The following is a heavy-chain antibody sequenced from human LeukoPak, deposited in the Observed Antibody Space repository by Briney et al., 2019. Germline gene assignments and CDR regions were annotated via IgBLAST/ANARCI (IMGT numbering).Heavy chain of an antibody. Sequence: AASVKVSCKPSGHTFTSYGISWVRQAPGQGLEWMGWISAYNGNTNYTQKLQGRVTMTTDTSTSTAYMELRSLRSDDTAVYYCARDRTRQQLVQDYWGQGTLVTVSS. CDR2: ISAYNGNT. CDR3: ARDRTRQQLVQDY. D-gene: IGHD6-13*01. CDR1: GHTFTSYG. V-gene: IGHV1-18*01. J-gene: IGHJ4*02.